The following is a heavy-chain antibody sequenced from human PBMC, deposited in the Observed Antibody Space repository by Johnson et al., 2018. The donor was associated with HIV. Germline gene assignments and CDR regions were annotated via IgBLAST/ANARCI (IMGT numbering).Heavy chain of an antibody. CDR1: GFTFSDYY. Sequence: VQLVESGGGVVQPGRSLRLSCAASGFTFSDYYMSWIRQAPGKGLEWVSYISSSGSTIYYADSVKGRFTISRDNAKNSLYLQMNSLRAEDTAVYYCARDRHLTVTYAFDIWGQGTMVTVSS. CDR3: ARDRHLTVTYAFDI. V-gene: IGHV3-11*04. J-gene: IGHJ3*02. D-gene: IGHD4-17*01. CDR2: ISSSGSTI.